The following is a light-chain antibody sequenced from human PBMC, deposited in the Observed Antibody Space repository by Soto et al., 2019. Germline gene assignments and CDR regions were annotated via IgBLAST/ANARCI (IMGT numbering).Light chain of an antibody. CDR3: QQYGSSPRT. J-gene: IGKJ1*01. CDR1: QSVGRN. V-gene: IGKV3-20*01. CDR2: GAS. Sequence: EIVMTQSPASLSVSPGERAALSCRASQSVGRNLAWYQQRPGQSPRLLIYGASSRATGIPDRFSGSGSGTDFTLTISRLEPEDFAVYYCQQYGSSPRTFGQGTKVDIK.